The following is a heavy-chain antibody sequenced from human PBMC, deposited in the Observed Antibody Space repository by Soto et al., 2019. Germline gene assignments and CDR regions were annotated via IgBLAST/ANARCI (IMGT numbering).Heavy chain of an antibody. Sequence: GSLRLSCEASGFTFSGFDMHWVRQPTGKGLEWVSSIGTAGDTYYAVSVKGRFTISRDNAKNSLSLQMNSLRAGDMAVYFCAKSQEIGTHFFDSWGQGTQVTVSS. J-gene: IGHJ4*02. CDR1: GFTFSGFD. D-gene: IGHD6-13*01. V-gene: IGHV3-13*01. CDR2: IGTAGDT. CDR3: AKSQEIGTHFFDS.